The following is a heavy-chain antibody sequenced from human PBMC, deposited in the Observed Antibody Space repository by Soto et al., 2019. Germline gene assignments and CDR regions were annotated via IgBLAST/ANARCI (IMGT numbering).Heavy chain of an antibody. D-gene: IGHD5-12*01. CDR3: ARIDRGYRSLDY. CDR2: IFSNDEK. V-gene: IGHV2-26*01. Sequence: QVTLKESGPVLVKPTETLTLTCTVSGFSLSNARMGVSWIRQPPGKARGWLAYIFSNDEKSYSTSLKSRLIISKDTSKSQVVLTMTNMDPVDTATYSGARIDRGYRSLDYWGQGTLVTVSS. J-gene: IGHJ4*02. CDR1: GFSLSNARMG.